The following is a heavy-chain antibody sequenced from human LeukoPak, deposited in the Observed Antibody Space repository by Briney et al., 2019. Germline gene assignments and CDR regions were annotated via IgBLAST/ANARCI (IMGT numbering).Heavy chain of an antibody. J-gene: IGHJ3*02. D-gene: IGHD4-17*01. Sequence: SETLSLTCTVSGGSISSYYWSWIRQPPGKGLEWIGYIYYSGSTNYNPSLKSRVTISVDTSKNQFSLKLSSVTAVDTAVYYCARPQDYGDGAFDIWGQGTMVTVSS. CDR2: IYYSGST. V-gene: IGHV4-59*08. CDR1: GGSISSYY. CDR3: ARPQDYGDGAFDI.